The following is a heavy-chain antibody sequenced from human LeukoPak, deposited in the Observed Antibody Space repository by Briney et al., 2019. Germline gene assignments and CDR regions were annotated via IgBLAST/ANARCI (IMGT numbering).Heavy chain of an antibody. Sequence: ASVKVSCKASGYTFTSYGISWVRQAPGQGLKWMGWISAYNGNTNYAQKLQGRVTMTTDTSTSTAYMELRSLRSDDTAVYYCARPLAVAGSCDYWGQGTLVTVSS. CDR2: ISAYNGNT. CDR3: ARPLAVAGSCDY. V-gene: IGHV1-18*01. J-gene: IGHJ4*02. CDR1: GYTFTSYG. D-gene: IGHD6-19*01.